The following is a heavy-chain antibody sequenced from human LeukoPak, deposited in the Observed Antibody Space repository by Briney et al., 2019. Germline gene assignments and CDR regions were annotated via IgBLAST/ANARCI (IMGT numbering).Heavy chain of an antibody. CDR3: ARGPMVRGPATTRHDYYYYMDV. J-gene: IGHJ6*03. CDR1: GGTFSSYA. CDR2: IIPIFGTA. D-gene: IGHD3-10*01. Sequence: SVKVSCKASGGTFSSYAISWVRQAPGQGLEWMGGIIPIFGTANYAQKFQGRVTITADESTSTAYMELSSLRSEDTAVHYCARGPMVRGPATTRHDYYYYMDVWGKGTTVTISS. V-gene: IGHV1-69*13.